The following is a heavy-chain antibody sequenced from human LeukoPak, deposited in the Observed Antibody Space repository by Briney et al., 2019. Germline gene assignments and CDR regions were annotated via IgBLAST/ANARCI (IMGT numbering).Heavy chain of an antibody. Sequence: GASVKVSCKVSGYTLTELSMHWVRQAPGKGLEWMGGFDPEDGETIYAQKFQGRVTMTEDTSTDTAYMELSSLRSEDTAVYYCARGFEESAGRITIFGVVIRYYYYYMDVWGKGTTVTVSS. CDR1: GYTLTELS. V-gene: IGHV1-24*01. CDR3: ARGFEESAGRITIFGVVIRYYYYYMDV. J-gene: IGHJ6*03. D-gene: IGHD3-3*01. CDR2: FDPEDGET.